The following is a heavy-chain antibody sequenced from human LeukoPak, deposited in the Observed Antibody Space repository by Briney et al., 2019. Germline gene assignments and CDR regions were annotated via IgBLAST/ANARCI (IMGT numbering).Heavy chain of an antibody. CDR3: ARGVDY. J-gene: IGHJ4*02. CDR1: GFTFSNYA. V-gene: IGHV3-48*04. Sequence: PGGSLRLSCAASGFTFSNYAVMWVRQAPGQGLEWVSHISGSSDAIFYADSVKGRFTISRDNAKNSLYLQMNSLRAEDTAVYYCARGVDYWGQGILVTVSS. CDR2: ISGSSDAI.